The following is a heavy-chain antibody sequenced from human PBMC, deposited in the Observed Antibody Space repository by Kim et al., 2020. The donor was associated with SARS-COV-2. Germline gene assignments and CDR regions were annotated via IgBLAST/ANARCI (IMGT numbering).Heavy chain of an antibody. V-gene: IGHV3-23*01. D-gene: IGHD4-17*01. Sequence: GGSLRLSCAASGFTFSRYAMSWVRQDPGKGLEWLAAVGGSGGVTYYADSVKGRFIISRDNSKNTVYLQVNSLRVEDTAVYYCVQDYGDYWNWGQGTLVTVSS. CDR2: VGGSGGVT. CDR3: VQDYGDYWN. CDR1: GFTFSRYA. J-gene: IGHJ4*02.